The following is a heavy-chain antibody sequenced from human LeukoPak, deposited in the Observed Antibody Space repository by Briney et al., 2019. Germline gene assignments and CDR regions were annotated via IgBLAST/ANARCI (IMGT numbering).Heavy chain of an antibody. CDR3: ARGYFWSGYYLLGANYFYYYMDV. J-gene: IGHJ6*03. CDR1: GYTFTSYG. CDR2: ISAYNGNT. Sequence: ASVKVSCKASGYTFTSYGISWLRQAPVQGLEWMGWISAYNGNTNYAQKLQGRVTMTTDTSTSTAYMELRSLRSDDTAVYYCARGYFWSGYYLLGANYFYYYMDVWGKGTTVTVSS. V-gene: IGHV1-18*01. D-gene: IGHD3-3*01.